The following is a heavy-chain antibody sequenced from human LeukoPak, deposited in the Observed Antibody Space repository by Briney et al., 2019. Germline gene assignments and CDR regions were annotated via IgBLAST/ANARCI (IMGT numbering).Heavy chain of an antibody. CDR2: INPDGSTT. J-gene: IGHJ4*02. Sequence: GGSLRLSCEASGFSFNKYWMHWVRQVPGKGPVWVSRINPDGSTTNYADSVKGRFSISRDNAKSIMYLQMNSLSVEDTAVNYCARGGDGSNSLINYWGQGTLVTVSS. CDR3: ARGGDGSNSLINY. V-gene: IGHV3-74*01. D-gene: IGHD5-24*01. CDR1: GFSFNKYW.